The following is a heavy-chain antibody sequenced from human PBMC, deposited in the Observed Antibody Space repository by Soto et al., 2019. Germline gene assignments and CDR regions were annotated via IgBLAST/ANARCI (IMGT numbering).Heavy chain of an antibody. J-gene: IGHJ3*02. Sequence: WKALCRACAISCVSVACKSDIWNWIRPSPSRGLEWLGRTYYRSKWYNDYAVSVKSRITINPDTSKNQFSLQLNSVTPEDTAVYYCARGWLQSGFDIWRQG. CDR3: ARGWLQSGFDI. V-gene: IGHV6-1*01. D-gene: IGHD5-12*01. CDR1: CVSVACKSDI. CDR2: TYYRSKWYN.